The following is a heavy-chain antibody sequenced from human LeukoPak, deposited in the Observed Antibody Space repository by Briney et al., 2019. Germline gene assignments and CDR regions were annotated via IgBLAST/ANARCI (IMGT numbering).Heavy chain of an antibody. CDR1: GYTFTTYA. CDR3: ARGVGSGWFFDY. V-gene: IGHV1-3*03. J-gene: IGHJ4*02. D-gene: IGHD6-19*01. Sequence: ASVTVSFTASGYTFTTYAMHWVRQAPGQRLEWMGWINAGNGNTKYSQEFQGRVTITRDTSASTAYMELSSLRSEDMAVYYCARGVGSGWFFDYWGQGTLVTVSS. CDR2: INAGNGNT.